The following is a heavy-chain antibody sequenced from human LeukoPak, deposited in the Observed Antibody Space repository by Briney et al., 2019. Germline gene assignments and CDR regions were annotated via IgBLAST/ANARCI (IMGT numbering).Heavy chain of an antibody. J-gene: IGHJ4*02. V-gene: IGHV4-39*07. Sequence: PSETLSLTCTVSGGSISSSSYYWGWIRQPPGKGLEWIGSIYYSGSTYYNPSLKSRVTISVDTSKNQFSLKLSSVTAADTAVYYCARWLWVEGSGNFDYWGQGTLVTVSS. D-gene: IGHD3-10*01. CDR1: GGSISSSSYY. CDR3: ARWLWVEGSGNFDY. CDR2: IYYSGST.